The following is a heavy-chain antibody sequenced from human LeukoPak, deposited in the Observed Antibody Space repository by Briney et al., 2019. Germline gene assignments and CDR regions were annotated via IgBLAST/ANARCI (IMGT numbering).Heavy chain of an antibody. Sequence: WIRQPPGKGLEWIGSIYYSGNTYYNASLKSQVSISIDTSKNQFSLRLTSVTAADTAVYYCARQTGSGLFILPGGQGTLVTVSS. CDR3: ARQTGSGLFILP. D-gene: IGHD3/OR15-3a*01. CDR2: IYYSGNT. J-gene: IGHJ4*02. V-gene: IGHV4-39*01.